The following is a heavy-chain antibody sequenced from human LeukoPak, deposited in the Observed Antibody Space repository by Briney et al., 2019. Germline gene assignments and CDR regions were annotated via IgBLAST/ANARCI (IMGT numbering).Heavy chain of an antibody. Sequence: GGSLRLSCAASGFTFSSYSMNWVRQAPGKGLEWVSYISSSSSTIYYADSVKGRFTISRDNAKNSLYLQMNSLRAEDTAVYYCAISRGYYDSSGPLDYWGQGTLVTVSS. CDR1: GFTFSSYS. CDR2: ISSSSSTI. CDR3: AISRGYYDSSGPLDY. D-gene: IGHD3-22*01. J-gene: IGHJ4*02. V-gene: IGHV3-48*01.